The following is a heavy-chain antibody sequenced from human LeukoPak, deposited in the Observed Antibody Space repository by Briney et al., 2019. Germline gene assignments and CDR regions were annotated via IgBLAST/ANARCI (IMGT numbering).Heavy chain of an antibody. Sequence: QPGGSLRLSCAASGFTFSSYAMHWVRQAPGKGLEWVAVISYEGSNKYYAASVKGRFTISRDNSKNTLYLQMNSLRAEDTAVYYCASFPNNRMVRGVQYPYYFDYWGQGTLVTVSS. J-gene: IGHJ4*02. CDR2: ISYEGSNK. D-gene: IGHD3-10*01. V-gene: IGHV3-30-3*01. CDR1: GFTFSSYA. CDR3: ASFPNNRMVRGVQYPYYFDY.